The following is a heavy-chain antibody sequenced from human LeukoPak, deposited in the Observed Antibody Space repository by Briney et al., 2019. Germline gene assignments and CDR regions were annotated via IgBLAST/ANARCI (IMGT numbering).Heavy chain of an antibody. CDR2: IKSKTDGGTT. D-gene: IGHD4-17*01. CDR1: GFTFSNAW. CDR3: PSAQGAYGDYDLDYFAY. V-gene: IGHV3-15*01. J-gene: IGHJ4*02. Sequence: PGGSLRLSCAASGFTFSNAWMSWVRQAPGKGLEWVGRIKSKTDGGTTDYAAPVKGRFTISRDDSKNTLYLQMNSLKTEDTAVYYCPSAQGAYGDYDLDYFAYWGQGTLVTVSS.